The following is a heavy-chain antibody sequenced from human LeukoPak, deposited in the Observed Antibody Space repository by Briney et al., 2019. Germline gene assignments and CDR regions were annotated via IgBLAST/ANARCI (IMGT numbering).Heavy chain of an antibody. V-gene: IGHV4-59*01. Sequence: SETLSLTCTVSGGSISSYYWSWIRQPPGKGLEWIGYIYYSGSTSYNPSLKSRVTISVDTSKNQFSLKLSSVTAADTAVYYCARAGIAAADFDYWGQGTLVTVSS. CDR1: GGSISSYY. J-gene: IGHJ4*02. D-gene: IGHD6-13*01. CDR3: ARAGIAAADFDY. CDR2: IYYSGST.